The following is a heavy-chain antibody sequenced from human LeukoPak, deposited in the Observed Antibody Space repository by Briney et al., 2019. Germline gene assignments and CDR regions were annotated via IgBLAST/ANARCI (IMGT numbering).Heavy chain of an antibody. CDR1: GGSFSGYY. J-gene: IGHJ4*02. V-gene: IGHV4-34*01. Sequence: PSETLSLTCAVYGGSFSGYYWSWIRQPPGKGLEWIGEINRSGSTNYNPSLKSRVTISVDTSKNQFSLKLSSVTAADTAVYYCARVGYSSSWYNPLDYWGQGTLVTVSS. CDR3: ARVGYSSSWYNPLDY. CDR2: INRSGST. D-gene: IGHD6-13*01.